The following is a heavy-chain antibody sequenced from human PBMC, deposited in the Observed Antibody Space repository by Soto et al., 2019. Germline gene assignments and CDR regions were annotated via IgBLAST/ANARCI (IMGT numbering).Heavy chain of an antibody. V-gene: IGHV4-39*01. D-gene: IGHD4-17*01. J-gene: IGHJ4*03. CDR1: GASISTLTYN. CDR3: ARHTMTAVTTFDH. Sequence: QLQLQESGPGLVKPSETLSLTCTVSGASISTLTYNWGWIRQPPGKGLEWIGNIYYSGSPYYNPSLKSRVTMSVDTSKNQFSLRLRSVTAADTALYFCARHTMTAVTTFDHWGHGTRVTVSS. CDR2: IYYSGSP.